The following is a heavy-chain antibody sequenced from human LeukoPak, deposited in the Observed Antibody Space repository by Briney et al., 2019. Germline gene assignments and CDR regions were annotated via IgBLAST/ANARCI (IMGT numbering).Heavy chain of an antibody. CDR1: GFTFSDHY. CDR3: TRGYSGGNWYAFDL. V-gene: IGHV3-72*01. Sequence: GGSLRLSCATSGFTFSDHYMDWARQAPWKGLEWVGRSGNKPNSYTTEYAASVRGRFTISRDESKNSLDLQMNSLKTEDTAVYYCTRGYSGGNWYAFDLWGQGTMVAVSS. D-gene: IGHD6-13*01. J-gene: IGHJ3*01. CDR2: SGNKPNSYTT.